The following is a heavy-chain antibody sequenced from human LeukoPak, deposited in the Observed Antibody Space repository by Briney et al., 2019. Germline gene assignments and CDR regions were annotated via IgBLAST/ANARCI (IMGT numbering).Heavy chain of an antibody. Sequence: GASVKVSCKASGYTFTSYGISWVRQAPGQGLEWMGWISAYNGNTNYAQKLQGRVTMTTDTSTSTAYMELRSLRSDDTAVYYCARDRAGYNAGNWFDPWGQGTLVTVSS. CDR2: ISAYNGNT. D-gene: IGHD5-24*01. CDR3: ARDRAGYNAGNWFDP. V-gene: IGHV1-18*01. CDR1: GYTFTSYG. J-gene: IGHJ5*02.